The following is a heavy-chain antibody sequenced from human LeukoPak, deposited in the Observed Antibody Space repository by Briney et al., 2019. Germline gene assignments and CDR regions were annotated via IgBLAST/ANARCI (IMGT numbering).Heavy chain of an antibody. Sequence: PSETLSLTCTVSGGSISRYYWSWIRQPPGKGLGWIGYIYYSGSNNYNPSLKSRVTISVDTSKNQCSLKLSSVTAADTAVYYCARDSDSRGYDHYYMDVWGKGTTVTVSS. CDR2: IYYSGSN. CDR1: GGSISRYY. D-gene: IGHD3-22*01. J-gene: IGHJ6*03. CDR3: ARDSDSRGYDHYYMDV. V-gene: IGHV4-59*01.